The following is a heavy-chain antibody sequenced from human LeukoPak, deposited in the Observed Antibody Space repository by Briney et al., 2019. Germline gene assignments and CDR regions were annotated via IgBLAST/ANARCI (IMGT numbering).Heavy chain of an antibody. D-gene: IGHD6-19*01. J-gene: IGHJ2*01. CDR3: VRVHSSGWYDHGFFDL. Sequence: SETLSLTRTVSVGSISSYYWSWIRQPAGKGLEWSGHIYYSGSTNYNPSLKSRVTISVDKSKNQFSVKLSCVTAADTAVYYCVRVHSSGWYDHGFFDLWGRSTLVTVSS. CDR1: VGSISSYY. CDR2: IYYSGST. V-gene: IGHV4-59*01.